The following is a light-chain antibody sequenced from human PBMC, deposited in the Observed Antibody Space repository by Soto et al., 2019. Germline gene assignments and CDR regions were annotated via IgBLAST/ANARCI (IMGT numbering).Light chain of an antibody. Sequence: QSVLTQPASVSGSPGQSITISCTGTSSDVGAYNYVSWYQQHPGKAPKLMIYDVSNRPSGVSNRFSGSKSGNTAALTIYWHQAEDEADYDCYSYTTRSTRVFGGGTKVTVL. V-gene: IGLV2-14*01. CDR1: SSDVGAYNY. J-gene: IGLJ2*01. CDR2: DVS. CDR3: YSYTTRSTRV.